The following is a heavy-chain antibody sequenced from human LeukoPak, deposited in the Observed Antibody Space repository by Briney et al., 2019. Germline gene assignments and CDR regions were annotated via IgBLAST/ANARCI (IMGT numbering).Heavy chain of an antibody. CDR1: GFTFSSYW. V-gene: IGHV3-74*01. Sequence: GGSQRLSCAASGFTFSSYWMHWVRQAPGKGLVWVSRINSDGSSTTYADSVKGRFTISRDNAKNTLYLQMNSLRAEDTAVYYCARDPAPSGWYDYWGQGTLVTVSS. J-gene: IGHJ4*02. CDR2: INSDGSST. CDR3: ARDPAPSGWYDY. D-gene: IGHD6-19*01.